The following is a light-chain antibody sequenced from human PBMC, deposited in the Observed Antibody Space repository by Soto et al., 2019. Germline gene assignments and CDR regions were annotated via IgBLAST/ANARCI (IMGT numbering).Light chain of an antibody. J-gene: IGKJ1*01. Sequence: EIVLTQSPGTLSLSPGERGTLSCMASQTVNSNYLAWYQRKPGQAPRLLIYGASNRATDIPHRFSGSWSWTVFTLTITILEPEDFAVYYGQQYGSSPPTFGQGTKVKIK. CDR3: QQYGSSPPT. V-gene: IGKV3-20*01. CDR1: QTVNSNY. CDR2: GAS.